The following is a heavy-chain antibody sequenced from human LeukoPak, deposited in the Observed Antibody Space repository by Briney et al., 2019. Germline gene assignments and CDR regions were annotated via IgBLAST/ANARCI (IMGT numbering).Heavy chain of an antibody. V-gene: IGHV1-8*01. J-gene: IGHJ6*02. CDR1: GYTFTSYD. CDR2: MNPNSGNT. Sequence: ASVKVSCKASGYTFTSYDINWVRQATGQGLEWMGWMNPNSGNTGYAQKFQGRVTMTRNTSISTAYMELSSLRSEDTAVYYCARVPSYYYGMDVWGQGTTVTVFS. CDR3: ARVPSYYYGMDV.